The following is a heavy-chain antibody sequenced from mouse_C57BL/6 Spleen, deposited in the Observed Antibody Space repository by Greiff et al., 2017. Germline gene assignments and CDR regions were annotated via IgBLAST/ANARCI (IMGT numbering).Heavy chain of an antibody. CDR3: ARSSGYAMDY. CDR1: GYTFTDYY. Sequence: EVQLQQSGPELVKPGASVKISCKASGYTFTDYYMNWVKQSHGKSLEWIGDINPNNGGTSYNQKFKGKATLTVDKSSSTAYMELRSLTSEDSAVYYCARSSGYAMDYWGQGTSVTVSS. V-gene: IGHV1-26*01. D-gene: IGHD3-2*02. CDR2: INPNNGGT. J-gene: IGHJ4*01.